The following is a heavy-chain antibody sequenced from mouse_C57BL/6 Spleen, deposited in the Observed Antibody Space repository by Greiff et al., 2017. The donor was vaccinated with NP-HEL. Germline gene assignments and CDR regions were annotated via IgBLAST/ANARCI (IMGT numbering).Heavy chain of an antibody. J-gene: IGHJ1*03. V-gene: IGHV1-55*01. CDR3: ARGGSMITSYWYFDV. D-gene: IGHD2-4*01. CDR1: GYTFTSYW. Sequence: VQLQQPGAELVKPGASVKMSCKASGYTFTSYWITWVKQRPGPGLEWIGDIYPGSGSTNYNEKFKSKATLTVATSSSTAYMQLSSLTSEDSAVYYCARGGSMITSYWYFDVWGTGTTVTVSS. CDR2: IYPGSGST.